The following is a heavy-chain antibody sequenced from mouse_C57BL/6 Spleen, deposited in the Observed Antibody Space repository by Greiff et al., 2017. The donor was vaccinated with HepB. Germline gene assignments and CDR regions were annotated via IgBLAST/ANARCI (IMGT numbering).Heavy chain of an antibody. CDR2: IYPRSGNT. Sequence: QVHVKQSGAELVRPGASVKLSCKASGYTFTSYCISWVKQRPGQGLEWIGEIYPRSGNTYYNEKFKGKATLTADKSSSTAYMELRSLTSEDAAVYFCAGRGGDPYDYGGQGTTLTVSS. CDR1: GYTFTSYC. V-gene: IGHV1-81*01. CDR3: AGRGGDPYDY. J-gene: IGHJ2*01.